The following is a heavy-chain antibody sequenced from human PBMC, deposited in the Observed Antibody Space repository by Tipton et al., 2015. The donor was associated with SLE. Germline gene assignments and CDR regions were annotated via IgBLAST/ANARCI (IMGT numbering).Heavy chain of an antibody. CDR3: AVGSYYDLWSGYPPSYDYGMDV. Sequence: LRLSCAVYGGSFSGYYWSWIRQPPGKGLEWIGEINHSGSTNYNPSLKSRVTISVDTSKNQFSLKLSSVTAADTAVYYCAVGSYYDLWSGYPPSYDYGMDVGGQGTSVTFSS. CDR1: GGSFSGYY. J-gene: IGHJ6*02. D-gene: IGHD3-3*01. CDR2: INHSGST. V-gene: IGHV4-34*01.